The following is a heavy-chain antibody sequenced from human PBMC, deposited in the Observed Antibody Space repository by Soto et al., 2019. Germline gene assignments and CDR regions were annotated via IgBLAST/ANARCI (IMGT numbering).Heavy chain of an antibody. CDR2: ISAAGDP. CDR1: GFTFRNYD. V-gene: IGHV3-13*05. Sequence: EVQLVESGGGLVQPGGSLRLSCEASGFTFRNYDMHWVRQGTGKGLEWVSGISAAGDPDYADSVEGRFTISRENAQNSFFQQMNILSGGDTDFDYCARTDRDFYGLDVCGQWSTVIASS. CDR3: ARTDRDFYGLDV. J-gene: IGHJ6*02.